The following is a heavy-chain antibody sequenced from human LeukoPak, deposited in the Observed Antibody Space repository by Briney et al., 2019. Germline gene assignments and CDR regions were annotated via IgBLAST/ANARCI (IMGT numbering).Heavy chain of an antibody. V-gene: IGHV3-23*01. CDR1: GFSFNNYA. J-gene: IGHJ4*02. CDR3: ARASWISTADVVC. Sequence: GGSLRLSCAASGFSFNNYAMSWVRQAPARGPEWLSSMKGGGETFYADSVKGRFTLSRDDSRNTVYLQLNNLRVEDTAIYYCARASWISTADVVCWGQGTQVTVSS. CDR2: MKGGGET. D-gene: IGHD2-15*01.